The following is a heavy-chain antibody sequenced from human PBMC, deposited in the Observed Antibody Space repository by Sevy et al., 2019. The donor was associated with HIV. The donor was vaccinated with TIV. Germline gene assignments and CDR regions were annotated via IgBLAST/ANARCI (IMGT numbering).Heavy chain of an antibody. Sequence: GGSLRLSCAASGFTFSSYAMHWVRQAPGKGLEWVAVISYDGSNKYYADSVKGRFTISRDNSKNTLYLQMNSLRAVDTAVYYCASWGWELPDDAFDIWGQGTMVTVSS. V-gene: IGHV3-30-3*01. CDR2: ISYDGSNK. CDR3: ASWGWELPDDAFDI. CDR1: GFTFSSYA. D-gene: IGHD1-26*01. J-gene: IGHJ3*02.